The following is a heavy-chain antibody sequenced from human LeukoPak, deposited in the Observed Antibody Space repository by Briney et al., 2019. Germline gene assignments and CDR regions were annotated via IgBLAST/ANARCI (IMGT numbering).Heavy chain of an antibody. J-gene: IGHJ4*02. D-gene: IGHD6-19*01. CDR3: GKAEAGTYYFDY. V-gene: IGHV3-23*01. Sequence: GGSLRLSCSASGFTFSSYAMHWVRQAPGKGLEWVSAISGGGGDRFYADSVKGRFTISRDNSKNTLYLQMSSLRVEDTAVYYCGKAEAGTYYFDYWGQGTLVTVSS. CDR2: ISGGGGDR. CDR1: GFTFSSYA.